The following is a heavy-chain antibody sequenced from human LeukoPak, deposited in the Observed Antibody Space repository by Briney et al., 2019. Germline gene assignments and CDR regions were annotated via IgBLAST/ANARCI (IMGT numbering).Heavy chain of an antibody. Sequence: KSSGTLSLTCTVSGGSISSVNYYWGWIRQPPGKGLEWVGSIYYSGTTYYNPSLKSRVTISVDTSNNQSSLKLSSVTAADTALYYCAKHYMGSSYNHGLDCWGQGTLVTVSS. CDR3: AKHYMGSSYNHGLDC. CDR2: IYYSGTT. D-gene: IGHD3-10*01. CDR1: GGSISSVNYY. J-gene: IGHJ4*02. V-gene: IGHV4-39*01.